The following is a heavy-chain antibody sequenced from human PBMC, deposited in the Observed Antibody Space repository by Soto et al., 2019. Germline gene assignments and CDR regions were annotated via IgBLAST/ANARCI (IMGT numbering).Heavy chain of an antibody. CDR2: ISWNSGSI. Sequence: EVQLVESGGGLVQPGRSLRLSCAASGFTFDDYAMHWVRQAPGKGLEWVSGISWNSGSIGYADSVKGRFTISRDNAKNSLDLQINSMRAEDTALYYCAKDIKEMGGYYYYGMDVWGQGTTVTVSS. CDR1: GFTFDDYA. CDR3: AKDIKEMGGYYYYGMDV. V-gene: IGHV3-9*01. J-gene: IGHJ6*02.